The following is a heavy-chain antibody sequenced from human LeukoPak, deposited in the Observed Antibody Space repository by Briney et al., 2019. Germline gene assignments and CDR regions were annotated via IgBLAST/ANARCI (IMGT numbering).Heavy chain of an antibody. D-gene: IGHD2-8*01. CDR2: FYYSGST. Sequence: SETLSLTCTVSGGSISSYYWSWIRQPPGKGLEWIGYFYYSGSTSYNPSLKSRVTISVDTSKYQFSLKLSSVTAADTAVYYCARQIVLMVYAHFDYWGQGTLVTVSS. CDR3: ARQIVLMVYAHFDY. CDR1: GGSISSYY. J-gene: IGHJ4*02. V-gene: IGHV4-59*08.